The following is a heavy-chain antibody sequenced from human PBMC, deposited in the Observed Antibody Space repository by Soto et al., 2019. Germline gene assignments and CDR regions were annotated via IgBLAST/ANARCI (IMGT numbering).Heavy chain of an antibody. CDR1: GGSISSGDYY. D-gene: IGHD5-12*01. Sequence: PSETLSLTCTVSGGSISSGDYYWSWIRQPPGKGLEWIGYIYYSGSTYYNPSLKSRVTISVDTSKNQFSLKLSSVTAADTAVYYCARDRISLGGYDPTYYYYYGMDVWGQGATVTVSS. V-gene: IGHV4-30-4*01. J-gene: IGHJ6*02. CDR3: ARDRISLGGYDPTYYYYYGMDV. CDR2: IYYSGST.